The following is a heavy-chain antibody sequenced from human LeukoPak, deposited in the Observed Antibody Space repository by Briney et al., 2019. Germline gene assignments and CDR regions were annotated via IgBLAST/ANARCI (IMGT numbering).Heavy chain of an antibody. J-gene: IGHJ4*02. Sequence: GGSLRLSCAASGFAFSNYWMNWVRQAPGRGLEWVANIRQDGSARYYVDPVKGRFTISRDNAKNSLYLQMNSLRAEDTAIYYCAKAVVTATFDYWGQGILVTVSS. D-gene: IGHD4-23*01. CDR1: GFAFSNYW. V-gene: IGHV3-7*01. CDR2: IRQDGSAR. CDR3: AKAVVTATFDY.